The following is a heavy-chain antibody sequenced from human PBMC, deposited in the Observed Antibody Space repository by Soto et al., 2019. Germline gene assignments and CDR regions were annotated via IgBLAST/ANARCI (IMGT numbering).Heavy chain of an antibody. CDR3: ARRAVVAVTGSLDNWLDP. CDR1: GGSITSYN. D-gene: IGHD2-21*01. CDR2: VYNSGST. V-gene: IGHV4-59*01. Sequence: SETLSLTCTVSGGSITSYNWNWLRQPPGKALEWIGYVYNSGSTNYNPSLKSRVTISVDTSKNQFSLKVNSVTAADTAVYYCARRAVVAVTGSLDNWLDPWGQGTLVTVS. J-gene: IGHJ5*02.